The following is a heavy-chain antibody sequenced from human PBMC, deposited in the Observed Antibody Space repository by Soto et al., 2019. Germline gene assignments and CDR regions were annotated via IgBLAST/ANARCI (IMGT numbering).Heavy chain of an antibody. Sequence: SETLSLTCSVSGYSSSAYYWSWSRQTPGKGLEWIVYIHYSGSTYYNPSLKSRVTISEDMSRKQFSLSLSSVTAADTAVYFCARNYGGSAFDIWGQGTMVTVSS. D-gene: IGHD1-7*01. V-gene: IGHV4-30-4*01. J-gene: IGHJ3*02. CDR2: IHYSGST. CDR3: ARNYGGSAFDI. CDR1: GYSSSAYY.